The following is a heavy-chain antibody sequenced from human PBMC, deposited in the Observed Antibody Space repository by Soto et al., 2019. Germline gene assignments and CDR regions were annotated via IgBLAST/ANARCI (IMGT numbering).Heavy chain of an antibody. CDR2: ISSSSSYI. Sequence: EVQLVESGGGLVKPGGSLRLSCAASGFTFSSYSMNWVRQAPGKGLEWVSSISSSSSYIYYADSVKGRFTISRDNAKNSLYLQIKSLRAEDTAVYYCARGGLELPDYWGQGTLVTVSS. J-gene: IGHJ4*02. CDR1: GFTFSSYS. CDR3: ARGGLELPDY. D-gene: IGHD1-7*01. V-gene: IGHV3-21*01.